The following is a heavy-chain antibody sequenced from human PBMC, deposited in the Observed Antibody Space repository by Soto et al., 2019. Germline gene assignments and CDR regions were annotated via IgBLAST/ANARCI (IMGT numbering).Heavy chain of an antibody. CDR2: IYYSGST. CDR3: ARRRSHHYVLFYYFDY. CDR1: GGSISSSSYY. Sequence: PSETLSLTCTVSGGSISSSSYYWGWIRQPPGKGLEWIGSIYYSGSTYYNPSLKSRVTISVDTSKNQFSLKLSSVTAADTAVYYCARRRSHHYVLFYYFDYWGQGTPVTVSS. J-gene: IGHJ4*02. V-gene: IGHV4-39*01. D-gene: IGHD3-16*01.